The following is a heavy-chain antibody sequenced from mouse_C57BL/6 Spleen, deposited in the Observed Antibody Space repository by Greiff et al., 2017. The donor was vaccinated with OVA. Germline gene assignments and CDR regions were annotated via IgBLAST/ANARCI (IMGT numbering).Heavy chain of an antibody. CDR1: GYTFTDHT. V-gene: IGHV1-78*01. CDR3: AREYDGYLYAMDY. D-gene: IGHD2-3*01. J-gene: IGHJ4*01. Sequence: VQLQQSDAELVKPGASVKISCKVSGYTFTDHTIHWMKQRPEQGLEWIGYIYPRDGSTKYNEKFKGKATLTADKSSSTAYMQLNSLTSEDSAVYYCAREYDGYLYAMDYWGQGPSVTVSS. CDR2: IYPRDGST.